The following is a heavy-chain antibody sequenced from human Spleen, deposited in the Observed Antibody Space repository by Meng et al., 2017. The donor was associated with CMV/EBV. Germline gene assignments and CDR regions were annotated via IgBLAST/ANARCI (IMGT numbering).Heavy chain of an antibody. CDR3: ARIMGGTRIDY. V-gene: IGHV3-21*01. CDR1: GFTFSTYS. D-gene: IGHD1-26*01. CDR2: ISSSSYYI. Sequence: GGPLRLSCAASGFTFSTYSMNWVRQAPGKGLEWVSSISSSSYYIYYADSVRGRFTTSRDNTKNSLSLQMNSLRAEDTAVYYCARIMGGTRIDYWGQGTLVTVSS. J-gene: IGHJ4*02.